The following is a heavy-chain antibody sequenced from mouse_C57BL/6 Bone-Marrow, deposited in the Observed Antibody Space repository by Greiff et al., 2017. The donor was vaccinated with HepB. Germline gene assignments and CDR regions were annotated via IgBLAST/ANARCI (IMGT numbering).Heavy chain of an antibody. J-gene: IGHJ2*01. CDR3: ARENYDAFDY. CDR1: GFTFSSYA. Sequence: EVKLVESGGGLVKPGGSLKLSCAASGFTFSSYAMSWVRQTPEKRLEWVATISDGGSYTYYPDNVKGRFTISRDNAKNNLYLQMSHLKSEDTAMYYCARENYDAFDYWGQGTTLTVSS. V-gene: IGHV5-4*01. CDR2: ISDGGSYT. D-gene: IGHD2-4*01.